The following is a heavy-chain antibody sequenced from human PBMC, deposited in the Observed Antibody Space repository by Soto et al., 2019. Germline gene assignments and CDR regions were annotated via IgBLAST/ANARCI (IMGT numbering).Heavy chain of an antibody. Sequence: QVQLVESGGGVVQPGRSLRLSCAASGFTFSSYGMHWVRQAPGKGLEWVAVIWYDGSNKYYADSVKGRFTSSRDNSKNTLYLQMNSLRAEDTAVYYCATEFGSGWYTWFDPWGQGTLVTVSS. D-gene: IGHD6-19*01. CDR3: ATEFGSGWYTWFDP. J-gene: IGHJ5*02. CDR1: GFTFSSYG. V-gene: IGHV3-33*01. CDR2: IWYDGSNK.